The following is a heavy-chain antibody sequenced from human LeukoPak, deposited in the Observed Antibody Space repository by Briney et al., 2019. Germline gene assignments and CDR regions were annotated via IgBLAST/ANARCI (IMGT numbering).Heavy chain of an antibody. V-gene: IGHV3-21*01. D-gene: IGHD3-22*01. J-gene: IGHJ3*02. Sequence: PGGSLRLSCAASGFTFSSYSMNWVRQAPGKGLEWVSSISSSSSYIYYADSVKGRFTISRDNAKNSLYLQMNSLRAEDTAVYYCASDYYDSSGYGAFDIWGQGTMVTVSS. CDR2: ISSSSSYI. CDR3: ASDYYDSSGYGAFDI. CDR1: GFTFSSYS.